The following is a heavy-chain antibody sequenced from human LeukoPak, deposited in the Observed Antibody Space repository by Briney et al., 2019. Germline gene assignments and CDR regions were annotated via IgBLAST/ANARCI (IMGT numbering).Heavy chain of an antibody. CDR3: ARNTYSSSWPQFDP. V-gene: IGHV3-48*03. CDR2: ISSSGSTI. J-gene: IGHJ5*02. D-gene: IGHD6-13*01. Sequence: GGSLRLSCAASGFTFSSYEMNWVRQAPGKGLEWVPYISSSGSTIYYADSVKGRFTISRDNAKNSLYLQMNSLRAEETAVYYCARNTYSSSWPQFDPWGQGTLVTVSS. CDR1: GFTFSSYE.